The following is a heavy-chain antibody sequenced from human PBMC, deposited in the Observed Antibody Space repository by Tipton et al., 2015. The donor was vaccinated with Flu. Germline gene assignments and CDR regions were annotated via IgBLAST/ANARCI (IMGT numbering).Heavy chain of an antibody. V-gene: IGHV4-59*01. D-gene: IGHD3-22*01. CDR3: ARLYHYNGNGYYGFDY. CDR1: GASISSYY. J-gene: IGHJ4*02. CDR2: IHYSGST. Sequence: TLSLTCTVSGASISSYYWSWIRQPPGRGLEWIGYIHYSGSTNYIPSLKSRVTMSLDTSKNQPSLKLSSVTAADTAVYYCARLYHYNGNGYYGFDYWGRGTLVTVSS.